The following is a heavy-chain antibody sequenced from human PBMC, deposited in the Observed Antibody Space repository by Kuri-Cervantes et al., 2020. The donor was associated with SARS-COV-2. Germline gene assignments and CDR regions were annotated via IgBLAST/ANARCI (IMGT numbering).Heavy chain of an antibody. CDR3: AKDDYSSSGLPSIRRALYYYYGMDV. CDR2: ISGSGGST. J-gene: IGHJ6*02. CDR1: GFTFSSYG. D-gene: IGHD6-6*01. V-gene: IGHV3-23*01. Sequence: GGSLRLSCAASGFTFSSYGMHWVRQAPGRGLEWVSAISGSGGSTYYADSVKGRFTISRDNSKNTLYLQMNSLRAEDTAVYYCAKDDYSSSGLPSIRRALYYYYGMDVWGQGTTVTVSS.